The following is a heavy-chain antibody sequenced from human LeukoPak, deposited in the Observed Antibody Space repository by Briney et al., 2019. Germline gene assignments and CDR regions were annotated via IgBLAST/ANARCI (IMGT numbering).Heavy chain of an antibody. CDR1: GGSISSGSYY. Sequence: PSETLSLTCTASGGSISSGSYYWSWIRQPAGKGLEWIGRIYTSGSTNYNPSLKSRVTISVDTSKNQFSLKLSSVTAADTAVYYCARDDTYYYDSSGYYYGGQFDPWGQGTLVTVSS. V-gene: IGHV4-61*02. D-gene: IGHD3-22*01. CDR3: ARDDTYYYDSSGYYYGGQFDP. J-gene: IGHJ5*02. CDR2: IYTSGST.